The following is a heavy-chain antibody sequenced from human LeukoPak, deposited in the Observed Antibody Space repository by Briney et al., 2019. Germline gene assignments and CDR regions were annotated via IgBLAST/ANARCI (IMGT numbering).Heavy chain of an antibody. D-gene: IGHD1-26*01. CDR2: ISPSGDRT. CDR1: GYSFINHY. Sequence: ASVKVSCKASGYSFINHYTHWVRQAPGQGLEWLGLISPSGDRTWYAQKFQGKFTMTRDMSTSTDYMELSSLRSEDTAVYYCARDNSVGDYAWWFDPWGQGTLVTVSS. V-gene: IGHV1-46*01. J-gene: IGHJ5*02. CDR3: ARDNSVGDYAWWFDP.